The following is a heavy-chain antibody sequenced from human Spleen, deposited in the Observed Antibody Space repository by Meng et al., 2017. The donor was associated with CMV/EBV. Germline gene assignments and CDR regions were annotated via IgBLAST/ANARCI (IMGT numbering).Heavy chain of an antibody. Sequence: TFSSYAISWGRQAPGQGLEWMGGIIPIFGTANYAQKFQGRVTITTDESTSTAYMELSSLRSEDTAVYYCARHRGVVVPAAMIPWFDPWGQGTLVTVSS. CDR1: TFSSYA. D-gene: IGHD2-2*01. CDR3: ARHRGVVVPAAMIPWFDP. J-gene: IGHJ5*02. CDR2: IIPIFGTA. V-gene: IGHV1-69*05.